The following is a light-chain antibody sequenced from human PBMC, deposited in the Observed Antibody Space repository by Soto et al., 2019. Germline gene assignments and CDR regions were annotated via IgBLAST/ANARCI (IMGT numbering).Light chain of an antibody. CDR3: QQYNDWPPLT. CDR2: GAS. CDR1: QSIINN. V-gene: IGKV3-15*01. J-gene: IGKJ4*01. Sequence: EIVMTQSPDTLSVSPGERATLSCRASQSIINNLAWYQQKPGQAPRLLIYGASIRATGFPARVSGSGSGTEFTLTISSLQSADFAVYYCQQYNDWPPLTFGGGTKVEIK.